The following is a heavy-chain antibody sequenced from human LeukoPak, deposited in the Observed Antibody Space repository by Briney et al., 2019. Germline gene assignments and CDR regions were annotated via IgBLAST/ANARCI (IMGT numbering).Heavy chain of an antibody. D-gene: IGHD3-22*01. CDR1: GGSISSYY. V-gene: IGHV4-39*01. CDR3: ARLPNYYDSSGYYYRFDY. CDR2: IYYSGST. J-gene: IGHJ4*02. Sequence: TSETLTLTCTVSGGSISSYYWGWIRQPPGKGLEWIGSIYYSGSTYYNPSLKSRVTISVDTSKNQFSLKLSSVTAADTAVYYCARLPNYYDSSGYYYRFDYWGQGTLVTVSS.